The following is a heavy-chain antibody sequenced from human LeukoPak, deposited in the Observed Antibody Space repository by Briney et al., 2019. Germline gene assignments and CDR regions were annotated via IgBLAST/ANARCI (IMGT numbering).Heavy chain of an antibody. J-gene: IGHJ4*02. V-gene: IGHV1-2*02. D-gene: IGHD5-18*01. CDR3: ARLGIRGYSYGHLFDY. CDR2: INPNSGGT. Sequence: ASVKVSCKASGYTFTGYYMHWVRQAPGQGLEWMGWINPNSGGTNYAQKFQGRVTMTRDTSISTAYVELSRLRSDDTAVYYCARLGIRGYSYGHLFDYWGQGALVTVSS. CDR1: GYTFTGYY.